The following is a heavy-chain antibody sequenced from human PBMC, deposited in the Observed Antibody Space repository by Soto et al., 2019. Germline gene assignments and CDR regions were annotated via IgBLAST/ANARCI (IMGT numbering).Heavy chain of an antibody. D-gene: IGHD2-2*02. CDR1: GGTFSSYA. Sequence: QVQLVQSVAEVKKPGSSVKVSCKASGGTFSSYAISLVRQAPGQGLEWMGGIIPIFGTANYAQKFQGRVTLTADESTSTAYTELISHESGNKAVYNRASARADIVVVPAAIDGARAQISGYYDGMDVWCQGATVTVSS. CDR3: ASARADIVVVPAAIDGARAQISGYYDGMDV. V-gene: IGHV1-69*01. J-gene: IGHJ6*02. CDR2: IIPIFGTA.